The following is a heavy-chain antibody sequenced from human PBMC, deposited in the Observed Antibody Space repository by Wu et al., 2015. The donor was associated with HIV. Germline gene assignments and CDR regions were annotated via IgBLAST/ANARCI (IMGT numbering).Heavy chain of an antibody. CDR2: ISPYNGNT. CDR3: ARDLPSDYYYFGMDV. J-gene: IGHJ6*02. D-gene: IGHD3-10*01. V-gene: IGHV1-18*01. Sequence: QVQLVQSEAEVKKPGASVKVSCKASGYTFTSYGINWVRQAPGQGLEWMGWISPYNGNTKYAQTLQGRVTMTTDTSTSTAYMDLRSLRSDDTAVYYCARDLPSDYYYFGMDVVGPRDHGHRLL. CDR1: GYTFTSYG.